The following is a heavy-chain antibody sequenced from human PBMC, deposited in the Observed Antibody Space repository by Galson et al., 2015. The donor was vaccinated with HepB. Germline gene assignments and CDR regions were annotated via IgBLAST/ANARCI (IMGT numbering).Heavy chain of an antibody. D-gene: IGHD3-10*01. J-gene: IGHJ5*02. CDR2: ISGSGGST. V-gene: IGHV3-23*01. CDR1: GFTFSSSA. Sequence: SLRLSCAASGFTFSSSAMSWVRQAPGKGLERVSAISGSGGSTYYEDSVKGRFTISKDTSNNTLYLQMNSLRDEDTAVYYCAKGRSYYGSGNWFDPWGQGTLVTVSS. CDR3: AKGRSYYGSGNWFDP.